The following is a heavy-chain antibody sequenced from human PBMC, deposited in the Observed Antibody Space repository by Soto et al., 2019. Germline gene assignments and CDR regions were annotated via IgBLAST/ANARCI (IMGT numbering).Heavy chain of an antibody. J-gene: IGHJ6*03. Sequence: PGGSLILSCAASGCTFSSYSMNWVRQAPGRGLEWVSYISSSSSTIYYADSVKGRFTISRDNAKNSLYLQMNSLRAEDTAVYYCARDYSSGDLPGYYYYCMDFWGKGTTVTVSS. CDR2: ISSSSSTI. V-gene: IGHV3-48*01. CDR3: ARDYSSGDLPGYYYYCMDF. D-gene: IGHD6-25*01. CDR1: GCTFSSYS.